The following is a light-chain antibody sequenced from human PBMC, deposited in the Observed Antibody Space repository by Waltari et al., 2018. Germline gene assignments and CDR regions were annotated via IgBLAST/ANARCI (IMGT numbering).Light chain of an antibody. CDR2: GAS. V-gene: IGKV3-15*01. J-gene: IGKJ4*01. Sequence: ELVMTQSPATLSLSPGERATLSCKASQNVSSNLAWYQKKPDQAPRLLIYGASTRATGIPATFSASGSGTDFTLTISSLRSEDFAVYFCQQYNYWPTFGGGTKIEIK. CDR3: QQYNYWPT. CDR1: QNVSSN.